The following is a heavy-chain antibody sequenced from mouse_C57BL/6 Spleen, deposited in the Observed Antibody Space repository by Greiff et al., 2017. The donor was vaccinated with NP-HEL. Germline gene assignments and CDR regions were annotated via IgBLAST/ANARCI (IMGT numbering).Heavy chain of an antibody. D-gene: IGHD1-1*01. J-gene: IGHJ2*01. V-gene: IGHV1-59*01. CDR3: ARWGYGPFDY. Sequence: QVQLQQPGAELVRPGTSVKLSCKASGYTFTSYWMHWVKQRPGQGLEWIGVIDPSDSYTNYNQKFKGKATLTVDTSSSTAYMQLSSLTSEDSAVYYCARWGYGPFDYWGQGTTLTVSS. CDR2: IDPSDSYT. CDR1: GYTFTSYW.